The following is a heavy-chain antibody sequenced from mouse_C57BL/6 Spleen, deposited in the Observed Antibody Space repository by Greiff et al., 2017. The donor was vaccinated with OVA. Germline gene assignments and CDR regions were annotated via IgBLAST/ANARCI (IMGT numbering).Heavy chain of an antibody. D-gene: IGHD2-3*01. Sequence: VQLKQSGPELVKPGASVKIPCKASGYTFTDYNMDWVKQSHGKSLEWIGDINPNNGGTIYNQKFKGKATLTVDKSSSTAYMELRSLTSEDTAVYYCARGEGGYWADAMDYWGQGTSVTVSS. CDR1: GYTFTDYN. CDR3: ARGEGGYWADAMDY. J-gene: IGHJ4*01. V-gene: IGHV1-18*01. CDR2: INPNNGGT.